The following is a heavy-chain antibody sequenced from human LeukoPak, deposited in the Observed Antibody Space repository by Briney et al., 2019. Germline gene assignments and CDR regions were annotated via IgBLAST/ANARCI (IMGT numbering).Heavy chain of an antibody. CDR1: GYTFTSYG. CDR3: ARLYIAAAGITSYYYYMDV. J-gene: IGHJ6*03. D-gene: IGHD6-13*01. Sequence: ASVTGSCKASGYTFTSYGISWVRQAPGQGLEWMGWISAYNGNTNYAQKLQGRVTMTTDTSTSTAYMELRSLRSDDTAVYYCARLYIAAAGITSYYYYMDVWGKGTTVTISS. CDR2: ISAYNGNT. V-gene: IGHV1-18*01.